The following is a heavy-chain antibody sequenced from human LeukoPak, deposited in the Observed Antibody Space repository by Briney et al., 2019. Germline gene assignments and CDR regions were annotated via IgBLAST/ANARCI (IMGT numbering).Heavy chain of an antibody. CDR2: ISYDGSNK. D-gene: IGHD3-22*01. V-gene: IGHV3-30-3*01. Sequence: GSLRLSCAASGFTFSSYAMHWVRQAPGKGLEWVAVISYDGSNKYYADSVKGRFTISRDNSKNTLYLQMNSLRAEDTAVYYCARGPNYYDSSGFHYRDWGQGTLVTVSS. J-gene: IGHJ4*02. CDR3: ARGPNYYDSSGFHYRD. CDR1: GFTFSSYA.